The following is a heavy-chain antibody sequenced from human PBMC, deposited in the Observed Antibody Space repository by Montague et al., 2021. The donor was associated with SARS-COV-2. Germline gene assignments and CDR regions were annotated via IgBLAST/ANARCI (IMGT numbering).Heavy chain of an antibody. CDR3: ARSTEPTIILIIISLNWYLDL. D-gene: IGHD3-22*01. J-gene: IGHJ2*01. CDR1: GGSISSGSYY. Sequence: TLSLTCTVSGGSISSGSYYWGWIRQHPGKGLEWIGNIYYSGSTYYNPSLKSRVTISVDTSKNQFSPKLSSVTAADTAEYYCARSTEPTIILIIISLNWYLDLWGRGTLVTVSS. CDR2: IYYSGST. V-gene: IGHV4-31*03.